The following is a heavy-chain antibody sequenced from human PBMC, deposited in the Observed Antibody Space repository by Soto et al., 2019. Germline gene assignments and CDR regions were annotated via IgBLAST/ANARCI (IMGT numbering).Heavy chain of an antibody. CDR3: SKAPGDYYYMDV. CDR2: ISSGGLST. Sequence: EVQLLESGGGLVQPGGSLRLSCAASGFTFSDYSMNWVRQAPGRGLEWVSTISSGGLSTYYADSVQGRFTISRDNSNDKVYRQMNNLRAEDTAVYYCSKAPGDYYYMDVWGKGSTVTVSS. V-gene: IGHV3-23*01. J-gene: IGHJ6*03. CDR1: GFTFSDYS.